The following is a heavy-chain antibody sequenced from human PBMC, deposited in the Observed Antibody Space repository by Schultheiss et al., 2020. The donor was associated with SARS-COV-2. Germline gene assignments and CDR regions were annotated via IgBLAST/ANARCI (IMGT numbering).Heavy chain of an antibody. D-gene: IGHD1-7*01. CDR2: INSDGSST. V-gene: IGHV3-74*01. Sequence: GGSLRLSCAASGFTFSDYWMHWVRQAPGKGLVWVSRINSDGSSTSYADSVKGRFTISRDNSKNTLYLQMNSLRADDTAVHYCARDRTGTTEIDYWGQGTLVTVSS. J-gene: IGHJ4*02. CDR3: ARDRTGTTEIDY. CDR1: GFTFSDYW.